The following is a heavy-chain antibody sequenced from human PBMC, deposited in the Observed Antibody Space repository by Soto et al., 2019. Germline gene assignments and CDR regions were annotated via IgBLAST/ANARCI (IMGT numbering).Heavy chain of an antibody. CDR3: ARGQSWYEPYYFDY. CDR1: GGTISSGGYY. Sequence: QVQLQESGRGLVKPSQTLSLTCTVSGGTISSGGYYWSWIRQHPGKGLEWIGYIYDSGSTYYNPSLKSRVTISVDTSKNQFSLKLSSVTAADTAVYYSARGQSWYEPYYFDYWGQGTLVTVSS. CDR2: IYDSGST. D-gene: IGHD6-13*01. J-gene: IGHJ4*02. V-gene: IGHV4-31*03.